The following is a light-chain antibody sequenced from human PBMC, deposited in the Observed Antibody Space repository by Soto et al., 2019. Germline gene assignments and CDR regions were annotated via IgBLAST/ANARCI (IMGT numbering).Light chain of an antibody. CDR1: QSVSNNY. CDR3: QQYGSPGT. V-gene: IGKV3-20*01. CDR2: GAS. J-gene: IGKJ1*01. Sequence: EIVLTQSLGTLSLTQGERATLSCRASQSVSNNYLAWYQQKPGQAPRLLVSGASNRATGIPDRFSGSGSGTDFTLTISRLEPEDFAVYYWQQYGSPGTFGQGTKV.